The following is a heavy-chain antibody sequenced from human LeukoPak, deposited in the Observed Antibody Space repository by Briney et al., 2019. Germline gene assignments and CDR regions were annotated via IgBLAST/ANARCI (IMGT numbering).Heavy chain of an antibody. J-gene: IGHJ3*02. CDR3: AKVIRGAFDI. CDR2: ISWNSGSI. V-gene: IGHV3-9*01. Sequence: CRSLRLSCAASGFTFDDYAMHWVRQAPGKGLEWVSGISWNSGSIGYADSVKGRFTISRDNAENSLYLQMNSLRAEDTALYYCAKVIRGAFDIWGQGTMVTVSS. D-gene: IGHD3-16*01. CDR1: GFTFDDYA.